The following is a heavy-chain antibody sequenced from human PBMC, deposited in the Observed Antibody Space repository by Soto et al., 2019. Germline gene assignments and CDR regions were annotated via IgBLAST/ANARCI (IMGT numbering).Heavy chain of an antibody. J-gene: IGHJ4*02. CDR3: AREGYCSSTSCYSFDY. Sequence: VGSLRLSCAASGFTFSSYAMDWGRQPPGKGLEYVSAISSNGGSTYYANSVKGRFTISRDNSKNTLYLQMGSLRAEDMAVYYCAREGYCSSTSCYSFDYWGQGTLVTVSS. CDR2: ISSNGGST. CDR1: GFTFSSYA. D-gene: IGHD2-2*01. V-gene: IGHV3-64*01.